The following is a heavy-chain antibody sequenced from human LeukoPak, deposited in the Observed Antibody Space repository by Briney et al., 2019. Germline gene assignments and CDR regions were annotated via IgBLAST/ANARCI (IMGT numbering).Heavy chain of an antibody. CDR3: AKDSVTMVRGVIIVSQDH. J-gene: IGHJ4*02. Sequence: PGGSLRLSCAASGFTFDNYALGWVRQAPGKGLVWVSGISGSGNRTYYADSVKGRFTISRDNSKNTLYLQMNSLRAEDTAVYYCAKDSVTMVRGVIIVSQDHWGQGTLVTVSS. V-gene: IGHV3-23*01. D-gene: IGHD3-10*01. CDR1: GFTFDNYA. CDR2: ISGSGNRT.